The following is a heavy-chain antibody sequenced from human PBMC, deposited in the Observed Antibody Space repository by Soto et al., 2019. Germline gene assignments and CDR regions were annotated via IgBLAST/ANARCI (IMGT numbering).Heavy chain of an antibody. D-gene: IGHD6-13*01. CDR3: ARDLDSSSWSLIDY. V-gene: IGHV1-18*04. CDR1: GYTFTSYG. J-gene: IGHJ4*02. Sequence: GASVKVSCKASGYTFTSYGISWVRQAPGQGLEWMGWISAYNVNTNYAQKLQGRVTMTTDTSTSTAYMELRSLRSDDTAVYYCARDLDSSSWSLIDYWGQGTLVTVSS. CDR2: ISAYNVNT.